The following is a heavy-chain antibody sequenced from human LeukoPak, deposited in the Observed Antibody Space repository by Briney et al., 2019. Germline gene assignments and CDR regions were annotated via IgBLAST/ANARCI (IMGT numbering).Heavy chain of an antibody. D-gene: IGHD2-2*01. CDR3: ARGSGARYCSSTSCRRAMSAFDI. Sequence: ASVKVSCKASGYTFTGYYMHWVRQAPGQGLEWMGWINSNSGGTNYAQKFQGRVTMTRDTSISTAYMELSRLRSDDTAVYYCARGSGARYCSSTSCRRAMSAFDIWGQGTMVTVSS. V-gene: IGHV1-2*02. CDR1: GYTFTGYY. CDR2: INSNSGGT. J-gene: IGHJ3*02.